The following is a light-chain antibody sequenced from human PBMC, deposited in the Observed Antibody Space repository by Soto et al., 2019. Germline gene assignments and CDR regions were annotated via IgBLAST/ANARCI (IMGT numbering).Light chain of an antibody. V-gene: IGLV2-18*02. CDR3: SSYTSSSTNVV. CDR2: EVS. J-gene: IGLJ2*01. CDR1: SSDVGSYNR. Sequence: QSALTQPPSVSGSPGQSVTTSCTGTSSDVGSYNRVSWYQQPPGTAPKLMIYEVSNRPSGVPDRFSGSKSGNTASLTISGLQAEDEADYYCSSYTSSSTNVVFGGGTKVTVL.